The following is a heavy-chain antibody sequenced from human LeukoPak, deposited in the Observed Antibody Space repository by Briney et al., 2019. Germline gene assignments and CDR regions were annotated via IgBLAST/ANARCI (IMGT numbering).Heavy chain of an antibody. V-gene: IGHV1-18*04. Sequence: GAPVKVSCKASGYTFTSYGISWVRQAPGQGLEWMGWISAYNGNTNYAQKLQGRVTMTTDTSTSTAYMELRSLRSDDTAVYYCARDQLWFGELLYQFDYWGQGTLVTVSS. D-gene: IGHD3-10*01. J-gene: IGHJ4*02. CDR3: ARDQLWFGELLYQFDY. CDR2: ISAYNGNT. CDR1: GYTFTSYG.